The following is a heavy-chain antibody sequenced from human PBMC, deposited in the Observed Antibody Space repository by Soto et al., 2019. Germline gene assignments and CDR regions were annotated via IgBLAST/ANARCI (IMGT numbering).Heavy chain of an antibody. CDR3: AKDYDDTGFAH. J-gene: IGHJ4*02. Sequence: PGGSLRLSCSASGFTFSSFGMHWVRQAPGKGLEHVSAISSTGYTTYYADSMKGIFTIARDNSRNTLYLEMSSLRVEDTARYYCAKDYDDTGFAHWGQGILVTVSS. V-gene: IGHV3-64D*08. CDR2: ISSTGYTT. CDR1: GFTFSSFG. D-gene: IGHD3-3*01.